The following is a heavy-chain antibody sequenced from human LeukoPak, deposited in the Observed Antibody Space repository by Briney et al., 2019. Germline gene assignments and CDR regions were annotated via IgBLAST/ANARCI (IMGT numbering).Heavy chain of an antibody. CDR3: AKQVVPAAIYDY. CDR1: GFTLSSYE. D-gene: IGHD2-2*01. J-gene: IGHJ4*02. CDR2: IEYSGGSA. V-gene: IGHV3-23*01. Sequence: GGSLRLSCTVSGFTLSSYEMSWIRQAPGKGLEWVSSIEYSGGSAYYSDSVKGRFTISRDNSKNTLYLHVNSLRPEDTAVYYCAKQVVPAAIYDYWGQGTLVTVSS.